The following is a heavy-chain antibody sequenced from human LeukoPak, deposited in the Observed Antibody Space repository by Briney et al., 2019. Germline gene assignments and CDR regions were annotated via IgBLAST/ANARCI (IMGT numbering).Heavy chain of an antibody. D-gene: IGHD1-26*01. J-gene: IGHJ3*02. V-gene: IGHV1-2*02. CDR3: ARGKLASGSWGAFDI. CDR1: GYTFTNYY. Sequence: GASLKVSCKASGYTFTNYYIHWVRQAPGQGLEWMGWINPNTGDTNYAQKFQGRVTMTSDTSISTAYLELSSLTSDDTAVYYCARGKLASGSWGAFDIWGQGTMVTVSS. CDR2: INPNTGDT.